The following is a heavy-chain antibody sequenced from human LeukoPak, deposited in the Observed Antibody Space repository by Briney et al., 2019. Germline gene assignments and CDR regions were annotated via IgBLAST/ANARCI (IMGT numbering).Heavy chain of an antibody. CDR3: AKVRTHGYQEGDFDY. CDR1: GFTFSSYG. J-gene: IGHJ4*02. D-gene: IGHD3-16*02. V-gene: IGHV3-30*02. Sequence: PGGSLRLSCAASGFTFSSYGMHWVRQAPGKWLEWVAVIRYDGSNKYYADSVKGRFTISRDNSKNTLYLQMNSLRAEDTAVYYCAKVRTHGYQEGDFDYWGQGTLVTVSS. CDR2: IRYDGSNK.